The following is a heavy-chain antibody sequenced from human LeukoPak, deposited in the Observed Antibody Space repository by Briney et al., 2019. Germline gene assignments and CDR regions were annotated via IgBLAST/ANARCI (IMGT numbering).Heavy chain of an antibody. V-gene: IGHV4-61*02. CDR2: IYTSGST. D-gene: IGHD5-18*01. CDR1: GGSISSGSYY. J-gene: IGHJ6*04. Sequence: PSETLSLTCTVSGGSISSGSYYWSWIRQPAGKGLEWIGRIYTSGSTNYNPSLKSRVTISVDTSKNQFSLKLSSVTAADTAVYYCARDAIQLRLGMDVWGKGTTVTISS. CDR3: ARDAIQLRLGMDV.